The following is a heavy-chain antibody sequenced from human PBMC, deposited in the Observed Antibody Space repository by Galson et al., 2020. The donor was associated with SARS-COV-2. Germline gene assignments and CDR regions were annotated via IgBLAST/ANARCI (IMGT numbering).Heavy chain of an antibody. J-gene: IGHJ4*02. CDR3: ARKTCGGACFSGYYFDY. CDR1: GFTFSSYA. D-gene: IGHD2-21*01. Sequence: GGSLRLSCAASGFTFSSYAMHWVRQAPGKGLEWVALISYDGSNKYFADSVKGRFTISRDNSKNTLYLQMNSLRAEDTAVYYCARKTCGGACFSGYYFDYWGQGTLVTVSP. CDR2: ISYDGSNK. V-gene: IGHV3-30*01.